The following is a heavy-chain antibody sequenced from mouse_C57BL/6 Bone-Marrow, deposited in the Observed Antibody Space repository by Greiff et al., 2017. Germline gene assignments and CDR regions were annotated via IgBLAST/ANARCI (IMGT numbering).Heavy chain of an antibody. Sequence: QVQLKESGAELMKPGASVKLSCKATGYTFTGYWIEWVKQRPGHGLEWIGEILPGRGSTNYNEKLKGKATFTADTSSNTAYMQLCSLTTEDSAIYYCARSDYYDYAFAYWGQGTLVTVSA. CDR3: ARSDYYDYAFAY. J-gene: IGHJ3*01. D-gene: IGHD2-4*01. CDR2: ILPGRGST. CDR1: GYTFTGYW. V-gene: IGHV1-9*01.